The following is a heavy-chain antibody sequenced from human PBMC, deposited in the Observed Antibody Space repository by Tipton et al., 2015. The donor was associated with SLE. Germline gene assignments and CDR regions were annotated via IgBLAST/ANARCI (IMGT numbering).Heavy chain of an antibody. Sequence: SLRLSCAASGFTVSSNYMSWVRQAPGKGLEWVANIKQDGSEKYYVDSVKGRFTISRDNAKNSLYLQMNSLRAEDTAVYYCAKEGYGDSLGSFDYWGQGTLVTVSS. CDR2: IKQDGSEK. J-gene: IGHJ4*02. CDR1: GFTVSSNY. D-gene: IGHD4-17*01. CDR3: AKEGYGDSLGSFDY. V-gene: IGHV3-7*03.